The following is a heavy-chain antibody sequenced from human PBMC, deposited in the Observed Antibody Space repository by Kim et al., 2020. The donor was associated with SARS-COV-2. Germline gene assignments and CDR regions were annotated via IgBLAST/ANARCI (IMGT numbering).Heavy chain of an antibody. CDR2: T. Sequence: TSDADSVKGRFTISRDNAQNTLYRQMNSLRVEDTAVYYCTRDRSSAVRFDPWGQGTLVTVSS. V-gene: IGHV3-66*01. CDR3: TRDRSSAVRFDP. J-gene: IGHJ5*02. D-gene: IGHD3-22*01.